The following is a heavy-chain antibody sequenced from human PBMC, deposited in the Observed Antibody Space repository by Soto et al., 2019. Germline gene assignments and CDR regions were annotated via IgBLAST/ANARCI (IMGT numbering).Heavy chain of an antibody. Sequence: SETLSLTCTVSGGSIISSSNYWGWIRQPPGKGLEWIGSIYYSGITYYNPSLKSRVTISVDTSRNQFSLKLSSVTAADSAVYYCARLGAYYQSLEPWGPGTLVTVSS. CDR2: IYYSGIT. CDR3: ARLGAYYQSLEP. J-gene: IGHJ5*02. CDR1: GGSIISSSNY. V-gene: IGHV4-39*01. D-gene: IGHD2-21*01.